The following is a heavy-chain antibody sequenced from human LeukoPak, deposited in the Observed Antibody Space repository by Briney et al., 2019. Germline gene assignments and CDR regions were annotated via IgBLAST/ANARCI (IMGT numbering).Heavy chain of an antibody. CDR1: DDSISSYY. J-gene: IGHJ3*02. Sequence: PSETLSLTCTVSDDSISSYYWIWIRQPPGKGLEWIGYIHHSGSANYNPSLRSRITMSVDTSKNHFSLSLTSVTAADTAVYYCARVLARHWVPGVFDMWGQGTMVTVSS. CDR3: ARVLARHWVPGVFDM. CDR2: IHHSGSA. D-gene: IGHD2-15*01. V-gene: IGHV4-59*08.